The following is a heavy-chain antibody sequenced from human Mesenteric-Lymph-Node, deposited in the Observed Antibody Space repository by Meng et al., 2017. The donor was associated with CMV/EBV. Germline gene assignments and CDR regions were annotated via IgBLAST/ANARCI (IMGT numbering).Heavy chain of an antibody. V-gene: IGHV3-9*01. CDR1: GFAFDDYL. CDR3: AKVLDYDVWTGFQTGDIYYGMDV. CDR2: INWNSGSV. J-gene: IGHJ6*02. D-gene: IGHD3-3*01. Sequence: LSLTCAAPGFAFDDYLMHRVRQPPGKGLEWVSGINWNSGSVGYADSVKGRVIISRDNPKNTLYLQLNSQTAEDTAIYYCAKVLDYDVWTGFQTGDIYYGMDVWGQGTTVTVSS.